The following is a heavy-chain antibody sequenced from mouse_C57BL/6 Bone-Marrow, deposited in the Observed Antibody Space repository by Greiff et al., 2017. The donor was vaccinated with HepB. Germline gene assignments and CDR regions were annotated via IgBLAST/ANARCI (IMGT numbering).Heavy chain of an antibody. D-gene: IGHD1-1*01. CDR1: GFSLTSYG. CDR2: IWSGGST. J-gene: IGHJ4*01. V-gene: IGHV2-2*01. Sequence: VMLVESGPGLVQPSQILSITCTVSGFSLTSYGVHWVRQSPGKGLEWLGVIWSGGSTDYNAAFISRLSISKDNSKSQVFFKMNSLQADDTAIYYCARNYGTYDAMDYWGQGTSVTVSS. CDR3: ARNYGTYDAMDY.